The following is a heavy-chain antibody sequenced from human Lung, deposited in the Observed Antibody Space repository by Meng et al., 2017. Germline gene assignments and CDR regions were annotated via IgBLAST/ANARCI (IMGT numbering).Heavy chain of an antibody. CDR2: ISSDSRYI. CDR3: ARFETVGVATGDF. V-gene: IGHV3-21*01. Sequence: EVQLVESGGGLVTPGWSLRLSCAASGFTFSNYSMNWVRQAPGKGRDLVSSISSDSRYIFYADSVKGRFTISRDNAKNSLYLLMIGLRPEDTAVFYCARFETVGVATGDFWGQGTLVTVSS. CDR1: GFTFSNYS. J-gene: IGHJ4*02. D-gene: IGHD2-15*01.